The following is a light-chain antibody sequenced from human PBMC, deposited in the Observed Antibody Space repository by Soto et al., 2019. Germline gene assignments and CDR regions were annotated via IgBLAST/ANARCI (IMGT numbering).Light chain of an antibody. CDR3: QQSYSVPFT. CDR2: AAS. V-gene: IGKV1-39*01. CDR1: QSISTY. Sequence: DIPLTQSPSSLSASVGDRVTITCRASQSISTYLNWYQQKPGKAPKLLIYAASSLQSGVPSRFSGSGSGTDFTLTISSLQPEDFATYYCQQSYSVPFTFGQGTNLEIK. J-gene: IGKJ2*01.